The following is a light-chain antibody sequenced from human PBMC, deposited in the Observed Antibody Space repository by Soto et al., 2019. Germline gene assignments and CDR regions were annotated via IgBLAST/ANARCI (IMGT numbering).Light chain of an antibody. CDR1: QSVDIS. CDR3: QQRSNWPPLT. J-gene: IGKJ4*01. V-gene: IGKV3-15*01. Sequence: EIVLTQSPATLSVSPGERVILSCRASQSVDISLAWYQQKPGQAPRLLIYGASTRATDMPGTFSGRGSGTEFTLTITSLRPEDFAVYYCQQRSNWPPLTFGGGTKVDI. CDR2: GAS.